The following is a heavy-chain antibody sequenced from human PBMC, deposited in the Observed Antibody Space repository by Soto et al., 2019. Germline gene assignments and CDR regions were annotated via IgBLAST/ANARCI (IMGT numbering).Heavy chain of an antibody. CDR3: ATSYGSGSQAFDY. Sequence: QVHLVQSGAELKKPGSSVRVSCKASGDTFSSYTINWVRQAPGLGLEWMGRTIPILSMSNYALKFQGRLTITADNSTSTASMALSSLRSEDTAMYYCATSYGSGSQAFDYWGQGALVTVSS. V-gene: IGHV1-69*02. J-gene: IGHJ4*02. D-gene: IGHD3-10*01. CDR1: GDTFSSYT. CDR2: TIPILSMS.